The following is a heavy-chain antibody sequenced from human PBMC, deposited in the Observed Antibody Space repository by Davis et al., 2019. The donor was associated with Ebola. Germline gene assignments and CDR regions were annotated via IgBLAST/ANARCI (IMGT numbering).Heavy chain of an antibody. CDR1: GGSFSGYY. CDR3: ARAVGHGSGSYFPYYYGMDV. D-gene: IGHD3-10*01. CDR2: INHSGST. Sequence: MPSETLSLTCAVYGGSFSGYYWSWIRQPPGKGLEWIGEINHSGSTNYNPSLKSRVTISVDTSKNQFSLKLSSVTAADTAVYYCARAVGHGSGSYFPYYYGMDVWGQGTTVTVSS. V-gene: IGHV4-34*01. J-gene: IGHJ6*02.